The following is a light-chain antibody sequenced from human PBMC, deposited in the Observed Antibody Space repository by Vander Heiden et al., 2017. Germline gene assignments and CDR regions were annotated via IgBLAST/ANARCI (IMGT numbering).Light chain of an antibody. Sequence: DIQMTQSPSTLSASVGDRVTITCRASQSITTWLAWYPQKPGKAPKLLIYDASNLQSGVPSRFSGSGSGTDFSLTISSLQPDDFATYYCQQYSIDSPTFGQGTKVEI. V-gene: IGKV1-5*01. CDR2: DAS. J-gene: IGKJ1*01. CDR3: QQYSIDSPT. CDR1: QSITTW.